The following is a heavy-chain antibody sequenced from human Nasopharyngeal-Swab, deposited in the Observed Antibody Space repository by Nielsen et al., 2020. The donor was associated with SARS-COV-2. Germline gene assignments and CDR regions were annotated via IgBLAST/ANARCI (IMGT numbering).Heavy chain of an antibody. D-gene: IGHD1-26*01. V-gene: IGHV3-21*01. Sequence: GGSLRLSCAASGFTLSSYSMNWVRQAPGKGLEWVSSISSSSSYIYYADSVKGRFTISRDNAKNSLYLQMNSLRAEDTAVYYCARAWELLGWFDPWGQGTLVTVSS. J-gene: IGHJ5*02. CDR1: GFTLSSYS. CDR3: ARAWELLGWFDP. CDR2: ISSSSSYI.